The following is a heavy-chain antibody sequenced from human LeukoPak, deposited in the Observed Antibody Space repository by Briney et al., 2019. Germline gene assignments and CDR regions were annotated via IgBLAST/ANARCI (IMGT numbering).Heavy chain of an antibody. Sequence: DPSETLSLTCAVSGGTFRGFFWSWICQPPGKGPAWIGEIDHSGSTNYDPSLESRVTLSVDTSKNQVSLTLNSVTAADTAVYYCARGLRFHIGSGNWFDLWGQGTLVTVTS. CDR2: IDHSGST. CDR1: GGTFRGFF. V-gene: IGHV4-34*01. D-gene: IGHD3-10*01. J-gene: IGHJ5*02. CDR3: ARGLRFHIGSGNWFDL.